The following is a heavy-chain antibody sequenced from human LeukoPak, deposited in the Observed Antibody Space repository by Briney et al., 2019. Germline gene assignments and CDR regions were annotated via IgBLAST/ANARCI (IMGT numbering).Heavy chain of an antibody. D-gene: IGHD3-22*01. CDR3: ATGYDSSGYIPLGY. V-gene: IGHV1-24*01. CDR1: GYTLTELS. CDR2: FDPEDGET. J-gene: IGHJ4*02. Sequence: ASVKVSCKVSGYTLTELSMHWVRQAPGKGLEWMGGFDPEDGETIYAQKFQGRVTMTEDTSTDTAYMELSSLRSEDTAVYYCATGYDSSGYIPLGYWGQGTLVTVSS.